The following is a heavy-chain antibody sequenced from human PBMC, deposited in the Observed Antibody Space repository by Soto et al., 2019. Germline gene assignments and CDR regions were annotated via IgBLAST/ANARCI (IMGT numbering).Heavy chain of an antibody. J-gene: IGHJ4*02. Sequence: PAETLSLTSSVSRHYITSRCYYWSWLLQHPGKGLELIGDIYNSGSTHYNPSLKIRDSILLDTSNNHFSRKLTSVNAEDTAVYYCARYESGVEMPSLYYFDYWGQGTVVTVSS. CDR3: ARYESGVEMPSLYYFDY. V-gene: IGHV4-31*02. CDR1: RHYITSRCYY. D-gene: IGHD2-8*01. CDR2: IYNSGST.